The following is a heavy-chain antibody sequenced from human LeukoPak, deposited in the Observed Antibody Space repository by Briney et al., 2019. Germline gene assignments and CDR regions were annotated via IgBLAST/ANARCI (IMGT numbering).Heavy chain of an antibody. V-gene: IGHV3-21*01. CDR3: ARDPVGGSDYFDY. J-gene: IGHJ4*02. Sequence: GGSLRLSCAASGFTFSSYSMNWVRQAPGKGLEWVSSISSSSSYIYYADSVKGRFTISRDNAKNSLYLQMNSLRAEDTAVYYCARDPVGGSDYFDYWGQGTLVTVSS. CDR1: GFTFSSYS. D-gene: IGHD3-16*01. CDR2: ISSSSSYI.